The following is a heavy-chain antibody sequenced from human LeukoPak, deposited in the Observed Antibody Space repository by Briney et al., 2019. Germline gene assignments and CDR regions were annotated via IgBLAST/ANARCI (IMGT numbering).Heavy chain of an antibody. CDR1: GFTFSSYS. CDR2: ISSSSYI. D-gene: IGHD3-9*01. CDR3: ARASMYYDILTGYSPAEYFQH. J-gene: IGHJ1*01. V-gene: IGHV3-21*01. Sequence: GSLRLSCAASGFTFSSYSMNWVRQAPGKGLEWVSSISSSSYIYYADSVKGRFTISRDNAKNSLYLQMNSLRAEDTAVYYCARASMYYDILTGYSPAEYFQHWGQGTLVTVSS.